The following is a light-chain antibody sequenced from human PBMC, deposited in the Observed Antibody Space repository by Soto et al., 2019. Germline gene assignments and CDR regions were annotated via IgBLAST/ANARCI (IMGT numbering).Light chain of an antibody. CDR3: QEYKYYSQT. V-gene: IGKV3-15*01. CDR2: GAS. Sequence: MTQSPAPLSVSPLERAALSCRASQSVSSNLAWYQQKPGQAPRLLIYGASTRATGIPARFSGSGSGTEFTLTISCLQPDDFVTYYCQEYKYYSQTFGQGTKVDIK. J-gene: IGKJ1*01. CDR1: QSVSSN.